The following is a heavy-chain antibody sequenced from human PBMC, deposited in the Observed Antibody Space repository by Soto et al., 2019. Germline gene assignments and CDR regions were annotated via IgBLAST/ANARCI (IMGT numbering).Heavy chain of an antibody. V-gene: IGHV3-23*01. CDR3: AKEYYGILTGSYPAFGY. CDR1: GFTFSSYA. Sequence: PGGALRLSCAASGFTFSSYAMSWVRQAPGKGLEWVSAISGSGGSTYYADSVKGRFTISRDNSKNTLYLQMNSLRAEDTAVYYCAKEYYGILTGSYPAFGYCGQGTLGIVSS. D-gene: IGHD3-9*01. J-gene: IGHJ4*02. CDR2: ISGSGGST.